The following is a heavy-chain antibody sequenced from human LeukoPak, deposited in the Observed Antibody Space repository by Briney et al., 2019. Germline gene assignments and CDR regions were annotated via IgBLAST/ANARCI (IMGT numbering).Heavy chain of an antibody. V-gene: IGHV3-23*01. J-gene: IGHJ6*02. D-gene: IGHD3-22*01. Sequence: GGSLRLSCAASGFTFSSYAMGWARQAPGKGLEWVSAISGSGGSTYYADSVKGRFTISRDNSKNTLYLQMSSLRAEDTAVYYCAKGRYYYDSSGGGYYYYGMDVWGQGTTVTVSS. CDR2: ISGSGGST. CDR1: GFTFSSYA. CDR3: AKGRYYYDSSGGGYYYYGMDV.